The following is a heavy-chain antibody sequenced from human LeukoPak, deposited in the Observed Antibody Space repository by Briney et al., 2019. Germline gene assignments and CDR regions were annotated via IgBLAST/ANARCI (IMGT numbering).Heavy chain of an antibody. J-gene: IGHJ6*03. D-gene: IGHD2-21*01. CDR3: ARIADQGYYYMDV. CDR1: GFTFSDYY. Sequence: GGSLRLSCAASGFTFSDYYMSWIRQAPGKGLEWVSYISISGSIIYYADSVKGRFTISRDNAKNSLYLQMNSLRAEDTAVYYCARIADQGYYYMDVWGKGTTVTIS. CDR2: ISISGSII. V-gene: IGHV3-11*01.